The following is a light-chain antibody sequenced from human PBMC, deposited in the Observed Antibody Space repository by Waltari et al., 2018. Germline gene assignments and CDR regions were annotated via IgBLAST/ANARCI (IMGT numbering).Light chain of an antibody. CDR1: QNIRKY. CDR3: QQYYSSPFT. V-gene: IGKV1-39*01. Sequence: DIQMTQSPSSLSASIGDTITVTCRASQNIRKYLNWYQQKPAKAPKLLIFGASSLPRGVPSRFTGSASGTEFTLTITSLQPDDFAIYYCQQYYSSPFTFGPGTKLEIK. CDR2: GAS. J-gene: IGKJ2*01.